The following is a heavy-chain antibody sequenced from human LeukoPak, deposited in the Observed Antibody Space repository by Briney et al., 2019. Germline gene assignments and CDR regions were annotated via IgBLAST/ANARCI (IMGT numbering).Heavy chain of an antibody. CDR1: GFTFSSYA. CDR2: ISGSGSRT. Sequence: GGSLRLSCAASGFTFSSYAINWVRQAPGKGLEWVSAISGSGSRTDYADSVEGRFTISRDNSKNTLYLQMNSLRAEDTAVYYCAKGLEYYYDSSGYYYYYGMDVWGQGTTVTVSS. V-gene: IGHV3-23*01. J-gene: IGHJ6*02. CDR3: AKGLEYYYDSSGYYYYYGMDV. D-gene: IGHD3-22*01.